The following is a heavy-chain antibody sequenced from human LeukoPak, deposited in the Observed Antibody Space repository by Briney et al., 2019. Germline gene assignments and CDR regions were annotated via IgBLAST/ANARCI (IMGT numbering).Heavy chain of an antibody. CDR1: GFTFSSYW. Sequence: GGSLRLSCAASGFTFSSYWMSWVRQAPGKGLEWVANIKQGGSEKYYVDSVKGRFTISRDNAKNSLYLQMNSLRAEDTAVYYCARGPQASYYYDSSGIYYMDVWGKGTTVTVSS. V-gene: IGHV3-7*01. J-gene: IGHJ6*03. D-gene: IGHD3-22*01. CDR2: IKQGGSEK. CDR3: ARGPQASYYYDSSGIYYMDV.